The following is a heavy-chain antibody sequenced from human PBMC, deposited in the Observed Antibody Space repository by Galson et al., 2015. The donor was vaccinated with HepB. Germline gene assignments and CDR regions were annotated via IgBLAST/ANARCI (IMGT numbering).Heavy chain of an antibody. CDR1: GFDFSGYD. D-gene: IGHD3-3*01. J-gene: IGHJ4*02. Sequence: SLRLSCAASGFDFSGYDMNWARQAPGKGLEWISYISSGGDVRYYADSVKGRFSISRDNAKDSLHLQMNSLRDDDTAVYYCTRVGSVWRGFDYWGQGTLVTVSSGSGYYDPYYFDYWGQGTLVTVSS. V-gene: IGHV3-48*03. CDR2: ISSGGDVR. CDR3: TRVGSVWRGFDYWGQGTLVTVSSGSGYYDPYYFDY.